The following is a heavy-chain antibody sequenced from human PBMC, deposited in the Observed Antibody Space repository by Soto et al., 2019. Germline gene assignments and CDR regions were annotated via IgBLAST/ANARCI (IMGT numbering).Heavy chain of an antibody. J-gene: IGHJ4*02. CDR1: RYTLTELS. CDR2: FDPEDGET. V-gene: IGHV1-24*01. Sequence: ASGKVSTRVSRYTLTELSMHCVRQAPGKGLEWMGGFDPEDGETIYAQKFQGRVTMTEDTSTDTAYMELSSLRSEDTAVYYCATGRYDTFDYWGQGTPVTVSS. CDR3: ATGRYDTFDY. D-gene: IGHD3-9*01.